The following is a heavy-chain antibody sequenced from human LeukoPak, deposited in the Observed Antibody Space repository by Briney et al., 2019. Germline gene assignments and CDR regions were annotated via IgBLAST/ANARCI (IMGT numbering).Heavy chain of an antibody. V-gene: IGHV4-4*02. CDR3: ARVFNDYYDSSGFYYFDY. D-gene: IGHD3-22*01. Sequence: SETLSLTCAVSGGSISSSNWWSWVRQPPGKGLEWIGEIYHSGSTNYNPSLKSRVTISVDKSKNQFSLKLSSVTAADTAMYYCARVFNDYYDSSGFYYFDYWGQGTLVTVSS. CDR2: IYHSGST. J-gene: IGHJ4*02. CDR1: GGSISSSNW.